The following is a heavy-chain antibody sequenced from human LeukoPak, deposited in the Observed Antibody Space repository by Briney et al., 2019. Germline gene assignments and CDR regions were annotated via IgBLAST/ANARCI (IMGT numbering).Heavy chain of an antibody. CDR1: GDSISSYH. V-gene: IGHV4-4*07. J-gene: IGHJ4*02. D-gene: IGHD6-13*01. CDR2: IYTSGST. CDR3: ARLINKPIAATGTGPFDH. Sequence: SETLSLTCTVSGDSISSYHWSWIRQPAGKGLEWIGRIYTSGSTNYNPSLKSRVTMSVDTSKNQFSLKLSSVTAADTAVYYCARLINKPIAATGTGPFDHWGQGTLVTVSS.